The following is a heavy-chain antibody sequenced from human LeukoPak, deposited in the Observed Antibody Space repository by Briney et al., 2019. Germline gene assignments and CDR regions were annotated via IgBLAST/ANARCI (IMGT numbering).Heavy chain of an antibody. CDR3: ARDPYCSSTSCYISRY. CDR1: GYTFTGYY. V-gene: IGHV1-69*04. CDR2: IIPILGIA. D-gene: IGHD2-2*02. J-gene: IGHJ4*02. Sequence: ASVKVSCKASGYTFTGYYMHWVRQAPGQGLEWMGRIIPILGIANYAQKFQGRVTITADKSTSTAYMELSSLRSEDTAVYYCARDPYCSSTSCYISRYWGQGTLVTVSS.